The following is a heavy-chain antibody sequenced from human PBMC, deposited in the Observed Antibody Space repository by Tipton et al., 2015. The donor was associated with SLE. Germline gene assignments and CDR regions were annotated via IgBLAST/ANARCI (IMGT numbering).Heavy chain of an antibody. D-gene: IGHD1-26*01. CDR1: EYSFANYG. Sequence: QLVQSGAEVKKPGESLKISCKGSEYSFANYGIGWVRQMPGKGLEWMGIIYPGDYDTRYSPSFQGQVTISADKSISTAYLQWSSLKASDTAMYYCARSFPSGHDAFDFWGQGTMVTVSS. V-gene: IGHV5-51*01. CDR2: IYPGDYDT. J-gene: IGHJ3*01. CDR3: ARSFPSGHDAFDF.